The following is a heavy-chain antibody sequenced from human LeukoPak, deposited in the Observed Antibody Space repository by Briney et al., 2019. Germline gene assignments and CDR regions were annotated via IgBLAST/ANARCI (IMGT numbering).Heavy chain of an antibody. Sequence: PGGSLRLSCAASGFTFDDYAMHWVRQAPGKGLEWVSGISWNSGSIGYADSVKGRFTISRDNAKNSLYLQMNSLRAEDTALYYCAKGQLTAMVPVSYGMDVWGQGTTVTVSS. CDR3: AKGQLTAMVPVSYGMDV. J-gene: IGHJ6*02. CDR2: ISWNSGSI. CDR1: GFTFDDYA. D-gene: IGHD5-18*01. V-gene: IGHV3-9*01.